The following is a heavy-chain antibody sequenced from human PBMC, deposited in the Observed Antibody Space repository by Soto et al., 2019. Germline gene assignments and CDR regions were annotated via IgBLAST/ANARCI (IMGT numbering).Heavy chain of an antibody. D-gene: IGHD5-12*01. J-gene: IGHJ3*02. CDR2: ISAYNGNT. Sequence: ASVKVSCKASGYTFTSYGISWVRQAPGQGLEWMGWISAYNGNTNYAQKLQGRVTMTTDTSTSTAYMELRSLRSDDTAVYYCAKRGYSGYGFDAFDIWGRGTMVTVSS. CDR1: GYTFTSYG. V-gene: IGHV1-18*01. CDR3: AKRGYSGYGFDAFDI.